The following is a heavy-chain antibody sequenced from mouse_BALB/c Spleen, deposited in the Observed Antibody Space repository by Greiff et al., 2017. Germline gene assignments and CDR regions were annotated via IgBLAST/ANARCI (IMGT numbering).Heavy chain of an antibody. Sequence: EVKLVESGGGLVQPGGSMKLSCVASGFTFSNYWMNWVRQSPEKGLEWVAEIRLKSNNYATHYAESVKGRFTISRDDSKSSVYLQMNNLRAEDTGIYYCTRDYGSSYSFAYWGQGTLVTVSA. CDR1: GFTFSNYW. V-gene: IGHV6-6*02. J-gene: IGHJ3*01. CDR2: IRLKSNNYAT. CDR3: TRDYGSSYSFAY. D-gene: IGHD1-1*01.